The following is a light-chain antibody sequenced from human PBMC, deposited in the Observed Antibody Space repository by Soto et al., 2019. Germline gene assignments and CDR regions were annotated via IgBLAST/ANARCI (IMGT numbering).Light chain of an antibody. Sequence: DIQMTQSPSSLSASVGDRVTITCRASQGISNYLAWYQQKPGKVPKLLIYAASTLQSGVPSRFSGGGSGTDFTLTISSLQPEDVATYYCHKYNSALTFGQGTRLEI. J-gene: IGKJ5*01. CDR3: HKYNSALT. CDR1: QGISNY. CDR2: AAS. V-gene: IGKV1-27*01.